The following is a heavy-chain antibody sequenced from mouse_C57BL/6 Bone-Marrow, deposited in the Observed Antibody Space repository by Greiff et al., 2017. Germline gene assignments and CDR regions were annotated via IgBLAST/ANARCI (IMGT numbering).Heavy chain of an antibody. D-gene: IGHD2-3*01. Sequence: QVQLQQPGTELVKPGASVKLSCKASGYTFTSYWMHWVKQRPGQGLEWIGNINPSNGGTNYNEKFKSKATLTVDKSSSTAYMQLSSLTSEDSAAYYWARNDGYILYYFDYWGQGTTLTVSS. CDR3: ARNDGYILYYFDY. J-gene: IGHJ2*01. V-gene: IGHV1-53*01. CDR1: GYTFTSYW. CDR2: INPSNGGT.